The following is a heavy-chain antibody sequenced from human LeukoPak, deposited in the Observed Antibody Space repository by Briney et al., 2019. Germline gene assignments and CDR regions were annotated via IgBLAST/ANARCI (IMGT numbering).Heavy chain of an antibody. CDR1: GFTFSSYS. Sequence: GGSLRLSCAASGFTFSSYSMNWVRQAPGKGLEWVSFISSSSSTIYYADSVKGRFTIPRDNARNSLYLQVNTLRAEDTAVYYCARASYYYGSGSYYFDYWGQGTLVTVSS. CDR3: ARASYYYGSGSYYFDY. D-gene: IGHD3-10*01. V-gene: IGHV3-48*01. CDR2: ISSSSSTI. J-gene: IGHJ4*02.